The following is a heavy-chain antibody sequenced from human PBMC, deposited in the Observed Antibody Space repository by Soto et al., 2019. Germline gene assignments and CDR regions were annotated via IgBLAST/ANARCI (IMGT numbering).Heavy chain of an antibody. CDR3: AALYCGADCYSLSYHCSGMEV. J-gene: IGHJ6*02. D-gene: IGHD2-21*02. Sequence: QVQLVQSGAEVKKPGASVKVSCKASGYSFTSYGISWVRQAPGQGLEWMGWISAYNDNTNYAQNLRGSPTMTTDTSTSTDYMELRSMRSDDTAVYYCAALYCGADCYSLSYHCSGMEVWGQGTTVTVSS. V-gene: IGHV1-18*01. CDR2: ISAYNDNT. CDR1: GYSFTSYG.